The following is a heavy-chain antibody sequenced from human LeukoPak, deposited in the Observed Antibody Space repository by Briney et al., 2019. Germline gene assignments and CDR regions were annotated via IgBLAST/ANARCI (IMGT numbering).Heavy chain of an antibody. CDR2: ISYSGST. Sequence: SETLSLTCTVSGGSISSYYLSWIRQPPGKGLEWVGYISYSGSTNYNPSLKSRVTIPVDTSQNQFSLHLSSVNAEDTALYYCARRDRSSGWFHFDYWGQGTMVTVSS. J-gene: IGHJ4*02. D-gene: IGHD6-19*01. CDR1: GGSISSYY. CDR3: ARRDRSSGWFHFDY. V-gene: IGHV4-59*08.